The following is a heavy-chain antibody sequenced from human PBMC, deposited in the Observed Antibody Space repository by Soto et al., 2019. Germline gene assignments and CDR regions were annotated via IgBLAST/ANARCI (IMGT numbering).Heavy chain of an antibody. V-gene: IGHV4-30-2*06. J-gene: IGHJ4*02. CDR2: ISHVETT. D-gene: IGHD3-3*01. Sequence: SETLSLTCIVSGVTISYGGYSWGWIRQSPGKGLEWLGYISHVETTYYNPSFQSRLSLSIDRTRNQFSLSLSSMTAADKAVYYCARGGGYDSFDFWGQGIQVTVSS. CDR3: ARGGGYDSFDF. CDR1: GVTISYGGYS.